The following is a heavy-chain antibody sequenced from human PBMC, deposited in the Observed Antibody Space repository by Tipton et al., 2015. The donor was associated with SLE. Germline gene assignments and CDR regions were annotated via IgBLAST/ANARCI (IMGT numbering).Heavy chain of an antibody. CDR2: IYPKTGDT. CDR1: GYTFSDYH. D-gene: IGHD3-10*01. J-gene: IGHJ4*02. Sequence: QLVQSGAEVKKPGASVRVSCKSSGYTFSDYHMHWARQAPGQGLEWMGRIYPKTGDTSYAQKFQGRVTMTRDTSISTAYMELTSLRSDDTAIYYCARDLGFGEYWGQGTLVIVSS. CDR3: ARDLGFGEY. V-gene: IGHV1-2*06.